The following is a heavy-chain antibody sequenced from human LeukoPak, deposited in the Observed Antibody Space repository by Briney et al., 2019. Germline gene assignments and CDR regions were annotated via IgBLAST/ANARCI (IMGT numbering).Heavy chain of an antibody. Sequence: GGSLRLSCTASGYTFGDYVMSWVRQAPRKGLESVGFIRQTVYGVSTEYVASAKGRFTISRDDSKSAVYLQLNSLRTEDTAVYYCTRFNGFYDYWGQGTLVTVSS. CDR3: TRFNGFYDY. J-gene: IGHJ4*02. D-gene: IGHD2-8*01. V-gene: IGHV3-49*04. CDR2: IRQTVYGVST. CDR1: GYTFGDYV.